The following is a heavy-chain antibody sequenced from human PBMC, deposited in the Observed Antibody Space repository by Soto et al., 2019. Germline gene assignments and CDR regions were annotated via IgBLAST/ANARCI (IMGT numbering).Heavy chain of an antibody. Sequence: GASVKVSCKASGYTFTSYGISWVRQAPGQRLEWMGWIIPIFGTANYAQKFQGRVTITADESTSTAYMELSSLRSEDTAVYYCARDRDIAAAGSYYYYGMDVWGQGTTVTVSS. CDR1: GYTFTSYG. CDR2: IIPIFGTA. V-gene: IGHV1-69*13. D-gene: IGHD6-13*01. CDR3: ARDRDIAAAGSYYYYGMDV. J-gene: IGHJ6*02.